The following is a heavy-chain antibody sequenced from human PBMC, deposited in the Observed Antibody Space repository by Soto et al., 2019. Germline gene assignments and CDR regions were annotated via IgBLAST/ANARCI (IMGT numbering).Heavy chain of an antibody. V-gene: IGHV4-39*01. Sequence: SETLSLTCTVSGGSISSSSYYWGWIRQPPGKGQEWIGSIYYSGSTYYNTSLKSRVTISVDTSKNQFSLKLSSVTAADTAVYYCATRRYCSGGSCYNPPNAFDIWGQGTMVTVSS. J-gene: IGHJ3*02. CDR2: IYYSGST. CDR1: GGSISSSSYY. D-gene: IGHD2-15*01. CDR3: ATRRYCSGGSCYNPPNAFDI.